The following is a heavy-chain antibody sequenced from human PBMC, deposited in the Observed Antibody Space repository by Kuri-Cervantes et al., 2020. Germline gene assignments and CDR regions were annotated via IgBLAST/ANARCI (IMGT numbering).Heavy chain of an antibody. CDR1: GYTFTGYY. Sequence: ASVKVSCKASGYTFTGYYMHWVRQAPGQGLEWMGWISAYNGNTNYAQKLQGRVTMTTDTSTSTAYMELRSLRSDDTAVYYCARDHPHSSGYYGWFDPWGQGTLVTVSS. J-gene: IGHJ5*02. CDR3: ARDHPHSSGYYGWFDP. V-gene: IGHV1-18*04. D-gene: IGHD3-22*01. CDR2: ISAYNGNT.